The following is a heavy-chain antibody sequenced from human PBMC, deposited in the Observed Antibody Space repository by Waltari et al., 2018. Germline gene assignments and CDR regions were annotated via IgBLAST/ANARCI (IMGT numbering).Heavy chain of an antibody. D-gene: IGHD3-10*01. V-gene: IGHV1-69-2*01. Sequence: EVELVQSGAEVKKPGATVKISCKASGYTFMDYFMHWVQQAPGKGPEWMGRIDPEDGETVYSEKFQGRVTITADTSTDTAYMELSSLTSGDTAVYYCAPLPGGSGQTFDYWGQGTLVTVSS. CDR3: APLPGGSGQTFDY. CDR1: GYTFMDYF. J-gene: IGHJ4*02. CDR2: IDPEDGET.